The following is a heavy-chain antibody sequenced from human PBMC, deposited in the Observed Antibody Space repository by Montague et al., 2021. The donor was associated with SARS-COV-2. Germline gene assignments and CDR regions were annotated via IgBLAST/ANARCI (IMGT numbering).Heavy chain of an antibody. CDR1: GGSVISDTYF. J-gene: IGHJ4*02. CDR2: LYDSDTT. V-gene: IGHV4-61*01. D-gene: IGHD3-9*01. Sequence: SETLSLTCTVSGGSVISDTYFWSRIPQPPGKGLEWIAFLYDSDTTNNNLSFWSRVNMSAARSKNQFSLKLTSVTPADTAVYYCARAANILSGFYNHPFEYWGQGILVTVSS. CDR3: ARAANILSGFYNHPFEY.